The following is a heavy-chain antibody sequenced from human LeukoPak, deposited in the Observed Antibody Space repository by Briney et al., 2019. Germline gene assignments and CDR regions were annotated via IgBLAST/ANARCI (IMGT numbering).Heavy chain of an antibody. CDR3: ARGLGIVDY. J-gene: IGHJ4*02. CDR1: GGSISSYY. Sequence: PSETLSLTCTVSGGSISSYYWSWIRQPPGKGLEWIGYIYCSGSTNYNPSLKSRVTISVDTSKNQFSLKLSSVTAADTAVYYCARGLGIVDYWGQGTLVTVSS. CDR2: IYCSGST. D-gene: IGHD3-3*02. V-gene: IGHV4-59*01.